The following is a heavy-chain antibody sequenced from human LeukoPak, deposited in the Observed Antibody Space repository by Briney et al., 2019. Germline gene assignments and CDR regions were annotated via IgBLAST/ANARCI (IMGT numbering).Heavy chain of an antibody. CDR1: GFTFSSYS. V-gene: IGHV3-7*01. CDR2: INQDGSEK. Sequence: GGSLRLSCAASGFTFSSYSMSWVRQAPGKGLECVANINQDGSEKYYVDSVKGRFTISRDNAKNSLYLQMNSLRAEDTAVYYCARDLWAYCDGDCYRYDYWGQGTLVTVSS. D-gene: IGHD2-21*02. CDR3: ARDLWAYCDGDCYRYDY. J-gene: IGHJ4*02.